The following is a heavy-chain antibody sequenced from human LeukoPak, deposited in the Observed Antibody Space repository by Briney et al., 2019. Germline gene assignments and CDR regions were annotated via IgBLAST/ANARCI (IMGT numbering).Heavy chain of an antibody. D-gene: IGHD2-2*01. V-gene: IGHV1-2*02. CDR2: INPNSGGT. Sequence: ASVKVSCKASGYTFTGYYMHWVRQAPGQGLEWMGWINPNSGGTNYAQKFQGRVTMTRDTSISTAYMELSRLRSDDTAVYYCARADVVPAAIPDYWGQGNLVTVSS. J-gene: IGHJ4*02. CDR1: GYTFTGYY. CDR3: ARADVVPAAIPDY.